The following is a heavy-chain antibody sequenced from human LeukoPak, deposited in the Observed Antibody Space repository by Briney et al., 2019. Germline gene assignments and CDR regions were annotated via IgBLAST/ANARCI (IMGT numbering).Heavy chain of an antibody. CDR2: ISYDGANK. D-gene: IGHD3-10*01. V-gene: IGHV3-30*03. J-gene: IGHJ4*02. CDR1: GFTFSTYG. CDR3: ARGRPTHYYDSGRQYYFDY. Sequence: PGGSLRLSCAASGFTFSTYGMHWVRQAPGKGLEWVAVISYDGANKYYADSVKGRFTISRDNSKNTLFIQMNSLRPEDTAVFYCARGRPTHYYDSGRQYYFDYWGQGILVTVSS.